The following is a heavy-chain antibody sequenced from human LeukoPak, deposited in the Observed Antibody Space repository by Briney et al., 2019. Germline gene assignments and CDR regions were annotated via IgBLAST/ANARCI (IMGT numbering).Heavy chain of an antibody. Sequence: RASETLSLTCTVSGGSISSYYWSWIRQPPGKGLEWLGYIYYSGSTNYNPSLKSRVTISVDTSKNQFSLKLSSVTAADTAVYYCARGRWFGEFFDAFDIWGQGTMVTVSS. CDR2: IYYSGST. J-gene: IGHJ3*02. V-gene: IGHV4-59*01. CDR1: GGSISSYY. D-gene: IGHD3-10*01. CDR3: ARGRWFGEFFDAFDI.